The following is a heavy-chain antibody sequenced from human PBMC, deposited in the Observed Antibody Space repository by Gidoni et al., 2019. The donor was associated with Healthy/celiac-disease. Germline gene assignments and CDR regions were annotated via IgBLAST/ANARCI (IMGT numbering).Heavy chain of an antibody. CDR3: ARVTDYG. D-gene: IGHD4-17*01. CDR1: GFPFSSYW. J-gene: IGHJ4*02. V-gene: IGHV3-7*03. Sequence: EVQLVESGGGLVQPGGSLRLSCAASGFPFSSYWMSWVRQAPGKGLEWVANIKQDGSEKYYVDSVKGRFTISRDNAKNSLYLQMNSLRAEDTAVYYCARVTDYGWGQGTLVTVSS. CDR2: IKQDGSEK.